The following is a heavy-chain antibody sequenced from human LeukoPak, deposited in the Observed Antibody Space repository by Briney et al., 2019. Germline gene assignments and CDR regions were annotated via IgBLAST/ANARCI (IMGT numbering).Heavy chain of an antibody. Sequence: ASVKVSCKASGYTFTSYGISWVRQAPGQGLEWMGWISAYNGNTNYAQKLQGRVTMTTDTSTSTAYMELRSLRSDDPAVYSCARRIEVDILTGYSNGLVSFDIWGHGTMVTVSS. V-gene: IGHV1-18*04. J-gene: IGHJ3*02. D-gene: IGHD3-9*01. CDR2: ISAYNGNT. CDR1: GYTFTSYG. CDR3: ARRIEVDILTGYSNGLVSFDI.